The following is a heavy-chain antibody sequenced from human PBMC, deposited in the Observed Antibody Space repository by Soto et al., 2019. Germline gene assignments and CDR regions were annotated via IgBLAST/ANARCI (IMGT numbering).Heavy chain of an antibody. Sequence: SDTLSLTCAVYGGSFSGYYWSWIRQPPGKGLEWIGEINHSGSTNYNPSLKSRVTISVDTSKNQFSLKLSSVTAADTAVYYCARGLCSPSSSTSCYEGGFNWFDPWGQGTLVTVSS. CDR1: GGSFSGYY. CDR2: INHSGST. CDR3: ARGLCSPSSSTSCYEGGFNWFDP. J-gene: IGHJ5*02. V-gene: IGHV4-34*01. D-gene: IGHD2-2*01.